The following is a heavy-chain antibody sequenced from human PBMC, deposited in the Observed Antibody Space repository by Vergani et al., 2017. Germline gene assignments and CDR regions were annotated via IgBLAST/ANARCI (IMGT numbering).Heavy chain of an antibody. CDR1: EFILGTYW. D-gene: IGHD5-12*01. Sequence: EVQVVESGGGLVQPGGSLRLSCTGSEFILGTYWMTWVRQAPRKGLEWVASIKQDGSEKQYVDSVKGRFTISRDNSKNTLHLQMNSLRADDTAVYYCTKGSRGYTGYFFDYWGQGTLATVSS. V-gene: IGHV3-7*03. J-gene: IGHJ4*02. CDR3: TKGSRGYTGYFFDY. CDR2: IKQDGSEK.